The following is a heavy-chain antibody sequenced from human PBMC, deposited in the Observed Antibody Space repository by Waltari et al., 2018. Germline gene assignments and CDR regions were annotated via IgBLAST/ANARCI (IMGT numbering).Heavy chain of an antibody. Sequence: EVQLVEAGVDIVQPGGSLRVSCADSGFGFSDYWMHWVRQVPGKGLVWVSRINSDGSSISYSDSVKGRFTISRDNSKNMLYLQLNSLRAEDTAVYYCARKGGRGYTYGPFYYDSWGQGTLVTVSS. J-gene: IGHJ4*02. CDR3: ARKGGRGYTYGPFYYDS. V-gene: IGHV3-74*01. CDR1: GFGFSDYW. D-gene: IGHD5-18*01. CDR2: INSDGSSI.